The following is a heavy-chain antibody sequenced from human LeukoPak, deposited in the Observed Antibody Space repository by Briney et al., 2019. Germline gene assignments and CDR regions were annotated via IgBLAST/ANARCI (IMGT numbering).Heavy chain of an antibody. Sequence: GGSLRLSCAASGFTFTSYAMSWVRQAPGKGLEWVSAISAGGENTDDADSVKGRFTISRDNSKSTLYLQLNSLRDEDTAAYYCAKSEGSSSARRFDYWGQGTLVTVSS. CDR2: ISAGGENT. J-gene: IGHJ4*02. CDR1: GFTFTSYA. V-gene: IGHV3-23*01. CDR3: AKSEGSSSARRFDY. D-gene: IGHD6-19*01.